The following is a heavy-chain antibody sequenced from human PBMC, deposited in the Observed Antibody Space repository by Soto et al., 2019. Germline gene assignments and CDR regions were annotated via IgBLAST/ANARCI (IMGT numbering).Heavy chain of an antibody. V-gene: IGHV3-7*03. Sequence: XGSLRRSFEVSGFTFSMYSMSWVRQSPGKGLEWVAKIPQDGVDGHYADSVKGRFTISRDNGKNSLYLQLNNLRAEDTAVYYCARDHLILPAHDFFYGSDVWGRGATVTVSS. CDR3: ARDHLILPAHDFFYGSDV. D-gene: IGHD2-21*02. CDR1: GFTFSMYS. CDR2: IPQDGVDG. J-gene: IGHJ6*04.